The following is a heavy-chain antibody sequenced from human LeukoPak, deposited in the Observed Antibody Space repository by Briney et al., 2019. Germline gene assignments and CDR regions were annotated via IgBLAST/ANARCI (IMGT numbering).Heavy chain of an antibody. CDR1: GYTFTSYY. V-gene: IGHV1-2*02. CDR3: ARASNIAVAGSFGY. Sequence: ASVKVSCKASGYTFTSYYMHWVRQAPGQGLEWMGWINPNSGGINYAQKFQGRVTMTRDTSISTAYMELSRLRSDDTAVYYCARASNIAVAGSFGYWGQGTLVIVSS. D-gene: IGHD6-19*01. CDR2: INPNSGGI. J-gene: IGHJ4*02.